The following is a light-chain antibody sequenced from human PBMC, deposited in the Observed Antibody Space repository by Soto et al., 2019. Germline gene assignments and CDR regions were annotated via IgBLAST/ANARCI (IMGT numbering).Light chain of an antibody. CDR2: DAS. J-gene: IGKJ4*01. CDR3: QQDNSYSLT. V-gene: IGKV1-12*01. CDR1: QGISSW. Sequence: IKMTQSLSSVSATLEERFTITFRASQGISSWLAWYQQKPGKAPKLLIYDASSLDSGVPSRFSGSGSGTDFTLTISSLQPEDFATYYCQQDNSYSLTFGRGTKVDIK.